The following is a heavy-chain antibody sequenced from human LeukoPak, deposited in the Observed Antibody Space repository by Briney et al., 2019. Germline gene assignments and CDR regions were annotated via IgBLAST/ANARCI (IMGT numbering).Heavy chain of an antibody. CDR2: ISVGAEYI. V-gene: IGHV3-23*01. D-gene: IGHD4-23*01. Sequence: GGSLRLSCAASGFTFSTYVMNWFRQAPGKGLEWVSTISVGAEYIFYADSVKGRFTISRDDSNNALYLQMHSLRAEDTAVYYCARVPRWYVIDYWGQGTLVTVSS. CDR3: ARVPRWYVIDY. J-gene: IGHJ4*02. CDR1: GFTFSTYV.